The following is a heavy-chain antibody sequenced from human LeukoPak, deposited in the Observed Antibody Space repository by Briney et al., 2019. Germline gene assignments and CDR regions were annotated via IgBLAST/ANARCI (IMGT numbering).Heavy chain of an antibody. CDR1: GFTFSSYN. CDR2: ITSSSSYI. J-gene: IGHJ4*02. Sequence: PGGSLRLSCAASGFTFSSYNMNWVRQAPGKGLEWVSSITSSSSYIYYADSVRGRFTISRDNAKNSLYLQMNSLRAEDTAVYYCAKDFLYYGSEDMGGQGTLVTVSS. D-gene: IGHD3-10*01. V-gene: IGHV3-21*04. CDR3: AKDFLYYGSEDM.